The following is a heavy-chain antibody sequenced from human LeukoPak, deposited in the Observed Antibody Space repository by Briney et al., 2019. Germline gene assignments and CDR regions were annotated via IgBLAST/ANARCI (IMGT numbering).Heavy chain of an antibody. V-gene: IGHV3-30*03. Sequence: GGSLRLSCAASRFTFSNYVMHWVRQAPGKGLEWVAVISYDGSDKYYADSVKGRFTISRDNSKNTLYLQMNSLRAEDTAVYYCARGIYYSIAAAAPDYWGQGTLVTVSS. D-gene: IGHD6-13*01. CDR3: ARGIYYSIAAAAPDY. CDR1: RFTFSNYV. J-gene: IGHJ4*02. CDR2: ISYDGSDK.